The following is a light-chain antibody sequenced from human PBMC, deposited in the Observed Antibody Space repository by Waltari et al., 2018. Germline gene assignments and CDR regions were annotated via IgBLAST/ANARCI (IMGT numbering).Light chain of an antibody. CDR3: QQYYSTPWT. J-gene: IGKJ1*01. CDR1: PSVLYNSNNKNN. CDR2: WAS. V-gene: IGKV4-1*01. Sequence: DLVMTQSPESLAVSLGARAPTNCKSTPSVLYNSNNKNNLAWYQQKPGQTPKLLIYWASTRESGVPDRFSGSGSGTDFTLTISSLQAEDVAVYYCQQYYSTPWTFGQGTKVEIK.